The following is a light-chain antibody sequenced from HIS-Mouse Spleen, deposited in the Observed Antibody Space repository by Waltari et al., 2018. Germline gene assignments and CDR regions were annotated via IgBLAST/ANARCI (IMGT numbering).Light chain of an antibody. J-gene: IGLJ3*02. Sequence: QSALTQPASVSGSPGQSITLSCTGTSSDVGGYNYVSWYQQHPGKAPKLMIYDVSNRPSGVSNRFFGSKSRHPASLTLSPLPAEYGADYYCISYTISSTLVLGVSTSLTVL. CDR3: ISYTISSTLV. CDR1: SSDVGGYNY. V-gene: IGLV2-14*03. CDR2: DVS.